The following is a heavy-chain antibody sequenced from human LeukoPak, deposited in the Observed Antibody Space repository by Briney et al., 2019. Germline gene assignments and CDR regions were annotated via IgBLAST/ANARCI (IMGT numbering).Heavy chain of an antibody. V-gene: IGHV3-23*01. CDR1: GFTFSSYA. CDR2: ISGSGGST. Sequence: PGGSLRLSCAASGFTFSSYAMSWVRQAPGKGLEWVSAISGSGGSTYYADSVKGRFTISRDNSKNTLYLQMNSLRAEDTAVYYCAKGGKQWLVWVGPKHFDYWGQGTLVTVSS. J-gene: IGHJ4*02. D-gene: IGHD6-19*01. CDR3: AKGGKQWLVWVGPKHFDY.